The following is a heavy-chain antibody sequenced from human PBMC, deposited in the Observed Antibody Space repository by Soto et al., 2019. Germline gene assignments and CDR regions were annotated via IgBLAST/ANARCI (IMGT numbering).Heavy chain of an antibody. D-gene: IGHD3-3*01. Sequence: QLQLQESGPGLVKPSETLSLTCTVSGGSISSSSYYWGWIRQPPGKGLEWIGSIYYSGSTYYNPSLKRRVTISVDTSKNQFSLKLSSVTAADTAVYYCARPQTYYDFWSGSNWFDPWGQGTLVTVSS. V-gene: IGHV4-39*01. CDR3: ARPQTYYDFWSGSNWFDP. CDR1: GGSISSSSYY. J-gene: IGHJ5*02. CDR2: IYYSGST.